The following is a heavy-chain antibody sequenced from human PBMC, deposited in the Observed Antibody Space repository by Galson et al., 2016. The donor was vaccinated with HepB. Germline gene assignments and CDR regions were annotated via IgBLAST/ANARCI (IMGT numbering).Heavy chain of an antibody. D-gene: IGHD3-3*01. CDR2: IIPIFGTP. CDR1: GGSFSSYA. CDR3: ARDLGDYDFWGDYYYDYGLDV. Sequence: SVKVSCKASGGSFSSYATGWVRQAPGQGFEWMGGIIPIFGTPNYAQKFQGRVTITADESTSTSYMELSSLRSEDTAVYYCARDLGDYDFWGDYYYDYGLDVWGQGTTVTVSS. J-gene: IGHJ6*02. V-gene: IGHV1-69*13.